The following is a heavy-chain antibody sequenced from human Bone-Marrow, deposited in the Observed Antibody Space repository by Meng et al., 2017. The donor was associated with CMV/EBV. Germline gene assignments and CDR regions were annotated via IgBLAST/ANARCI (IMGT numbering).Heavy chain of an antibody. V-gene: IGHV1-8*01. CDR3: ARGRSSSWSDWFDP. Sequence: ASVKVSCKASGYTFTSYDINWVRQATGQGLEGMGWMNPNSGNTGYAQKFQGRVTMTRNTSISTAYRELSSLRSEDTAVYYCARGRSSSWSDWFDPWGQGTLVTVSS. J-gene: IGHJ5*02. CDR2: MNPNSGNT. CDR1: GYTFTSYD. D-gene: IGHD6-6*01.